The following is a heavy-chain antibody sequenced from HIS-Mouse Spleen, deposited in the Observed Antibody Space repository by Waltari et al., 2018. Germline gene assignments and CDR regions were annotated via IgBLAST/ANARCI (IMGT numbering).Heavy chain of an antibody. V-gene: IGHV4-34*01. CDR1: GGSFRGYS. D-gene: IGHD6-6*01. J-gene: IGHJ4*02. Sequence: QVQLQQWGAGLLKPSETLSLTCAVYGGSFRGYSWSWIRQPPGKGLEWIGEINHCGCTNYNPSLKSRVTISVDTSKNQFSLKLSSVTAADTAVYYCARGSYSSSGKGWFDYWGQGTLVTVSS. CDR2: INHCGCT. CDR3: ARGSYSSSGKGWFDY.